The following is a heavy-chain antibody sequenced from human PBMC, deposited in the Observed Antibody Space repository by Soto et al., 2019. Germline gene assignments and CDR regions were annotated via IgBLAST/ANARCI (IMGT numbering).Heavy chain of an antibody. CDR3: ARAKGSWYFDL. CDR2: LKSDGSST. V-gene: IGHV3-74*01. J-gene: IGHJ2*01. Sequence: EVQLVESGGGLVQPGGSLILSCAASGFTFSSYWMHWVRQAPGKGLVWVSRLKSDGSSTAYADSVKGRFTISRDNAKNTLFLQMNCLRAEDTAVYYCARAKGSWYFDLWGRGTLVTVSS. CDR1: GFTFSSYW.